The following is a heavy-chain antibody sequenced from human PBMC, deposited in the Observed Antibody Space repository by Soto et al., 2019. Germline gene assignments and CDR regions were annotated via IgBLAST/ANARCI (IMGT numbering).Heavy chain of an antibody. CDR2: IWYDGSKK. Sequence: QVHLVESGGGVVQPGRSLGLSCAASGFTFSTYGMNWVSQAPGKGLEWVTVIWYDGSKKYYADSVKGRFTISRDNSKNTLYLQMNSLRAEDTAVYYCATFPTSGIAYWGQGTLVTVSS. D-gene: IGHD2-15*01. CDR1: GFTFSTYG. J-gene: IGHJ4*02. V-gene: IGHV3-33*01. CDR3: ATFPTSGIAY.